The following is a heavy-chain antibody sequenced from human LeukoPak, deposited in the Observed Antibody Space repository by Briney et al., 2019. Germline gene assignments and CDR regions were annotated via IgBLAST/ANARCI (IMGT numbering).Heavy chain of an antibody. CDR1: GGSFSGYY. V-gene: IGHV4-39*01. CDR2: IYFSGST. D-gene: IGHD4-23*01. J-gene: IGHJ3*02. Sequence: SETLSLTCAVYGGSFSGYYWGWIRQPPGKGLEWIGSIYFSGSTYYNPSLKSRVTISVDTSKNQFSLKLSSVTAADTTVYYCARHPLPISDYGGNLGAFDIWGQGTMVTVSS. CDR3: ARHPLPISDYGGNLGAFDI.